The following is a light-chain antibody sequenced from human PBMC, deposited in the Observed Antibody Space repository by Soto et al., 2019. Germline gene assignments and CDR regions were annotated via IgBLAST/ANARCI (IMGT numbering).Light chain of an antibody. CDR3: NSYTSTSSRV. CDR1: SSDVGGYNS. J-gene: IGLJ2*01. Sequence: QSVLTQPATVSGSPGQSITISCTGTSSDVGGYNSVSWYQHHPGNAPKLIIYEVSNRPSGVSNRFSGSKSGNTASLTISGLQAEDEADYYCNSYTSTSSRVFGGGTKLTVL. CDR2: EVS. V-gene: IGLV2-14*01.